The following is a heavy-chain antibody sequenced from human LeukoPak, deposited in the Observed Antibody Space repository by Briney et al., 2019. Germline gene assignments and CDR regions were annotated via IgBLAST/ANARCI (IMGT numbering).Heavy chain of an antibody. D-gene: IGHD6-13*01. CDR1: GFIFSSYS. CDR2: ISTRSSYI. J-gene: IGHJ5*02. V-gene: IGHV3-21*01. CDR3: ARGGRSSSWYWFDP. Sequence: PGGSLRLSCAASGFIFSSYSMNWVRQAPGKGLEWVSTISTRSSYIYYADSLKGRFTISRDNAKNSLYLQMDSLTAEDTAIYYCARGGRSSSWYWFDPWGQGTLVTVSS.